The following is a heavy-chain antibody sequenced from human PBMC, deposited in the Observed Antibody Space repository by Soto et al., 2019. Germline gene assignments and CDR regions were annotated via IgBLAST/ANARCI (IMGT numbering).Heavy chain of an antibody. CDR2: ISGSGRTT. J-gene: IGHJ6*03. D-gene: IGHD3-16*01. V-gene: IGHV3-23*01. CDR3: AKFRGPSYSYYYMDV. Sequence: EVQLLESGGGLVQPGGSLRLSCAASGFTFGTYAMKWLRQAPGRGLECVSFISGSGRTTYYADSVKGRFTVSRDNSKNTMYLQMNSLRAEDKALYYCAKFRGPSYSYYYMDVWGKGTTVTVSS. CDR1: GFTFGTYA.